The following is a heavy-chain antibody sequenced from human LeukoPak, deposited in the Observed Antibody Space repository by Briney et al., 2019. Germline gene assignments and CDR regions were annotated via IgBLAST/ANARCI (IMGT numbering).Heavy chain of an antibody. D-gene: IGHD3-22*01. CDR2: IYYSGST. Sequence: SETLSLTCTVSGGSISSYYWTWIRQPPGKGLEWIGNIYYSGSTNYNPSLKSRVTISVDTSKNQFSLKLSSVTAADTAVYYCTRGSIAYYYMDVWGKGTTVTISS. CDR3: TRGSIAYYYMDV. V-gene: IGHV4-59*01. J-gene: IGHJ6*03. CDR1: GGSISSYY.